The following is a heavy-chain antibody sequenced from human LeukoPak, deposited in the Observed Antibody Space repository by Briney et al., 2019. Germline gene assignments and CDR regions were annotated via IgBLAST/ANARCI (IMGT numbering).Heavy chain of an antibody. CDR2: ISSSSSHM. CDR3: ASSSQDIVVVPARGY. D-gene: IGHD2-2*01. CDR1: GFTFSTYA. V-gene: IGHV3-21*01. Sequence: PEGSLRLSCTASGFTFSTYAMGWARQAPGKGLEWVSPISSSSSHMYYADSVKGRFTISRDNAKNSLYLQMNSLRAEDTAVYYCASSSQDIVVVPARGYWGQGTLVTVSS. J-gene: IGHJ4*02.